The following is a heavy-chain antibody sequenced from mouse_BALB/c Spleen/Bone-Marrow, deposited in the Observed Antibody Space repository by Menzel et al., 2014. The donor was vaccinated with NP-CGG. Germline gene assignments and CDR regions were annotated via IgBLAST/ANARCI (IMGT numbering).Heavy chain of an antibody. CDR1: GYTFSNYW. CDR2: ILPGSGTA. V-gene: IGHV1-9*01. Sequence: VQLQQSGAGLKKPGASVKISCKATGYTFSNYWIDWVKQRPGHGLEWIGEILPGSGTANYNEKFKGKATFTADTSSNTAYMQLSSLTSEDSALYYCARASVVPYYFDFWGQGTTLTVSS. CDR3: ARASVVPYYFDF. D-gene: IGHD1-1*01. J-gene: IGHJ2*01.